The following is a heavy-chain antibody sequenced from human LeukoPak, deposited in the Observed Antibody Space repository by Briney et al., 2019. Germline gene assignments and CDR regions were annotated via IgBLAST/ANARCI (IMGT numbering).Heavy chain of an antibody. J-gene: IGHJ6*03. V-gene: IGHV4-59*11. CDR3: ARVLAIFGLDTTDFYMDV. Sequence: SETLSLTCAVSGASISSHYWSWIRQPPGKGLEWIGYTSGSISDNPSLKGRVAVSVDPSQNQVSLSLTSVTAADTAVYYCARVLAIFGLDTTDFYMDVWGKGTTVTVSS. CDR1: GASISSHY. CDR2: TSGSI. D-gene: IGHD3/OR15-3a*01.